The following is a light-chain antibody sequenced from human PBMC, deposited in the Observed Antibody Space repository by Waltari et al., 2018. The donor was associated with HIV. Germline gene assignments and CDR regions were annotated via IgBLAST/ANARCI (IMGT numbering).Light chain of an antibody. V-gene: IGLV10-54*04. CDR1: RNNAGYQG. J-gene: IGLJ3*02. Sequence: QAGLTQPPSSSTVLGQTATLTCSGDRNNAGYQGVARVQHRQGHPPKLLSHRNNNRPSGIADRFSAFRSGDTAFLTISGLQSEDEADYFCSAGDSSINGWVFGGGTQLTLL. CDR3: SAGDSSINGWV. CDR2: RNN.